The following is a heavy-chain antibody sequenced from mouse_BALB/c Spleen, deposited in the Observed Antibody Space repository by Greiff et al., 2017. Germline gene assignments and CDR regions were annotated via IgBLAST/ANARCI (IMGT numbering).Heavy chain of an antibody. Sequence: QVQLQQSGPELVKPGASVKISCKASGYAFSSSWMNWVKQRPGQGLEWIGRIYPGDGDTNYNGKFKGKATLTADKSSSTAYMQLSSLTSVDSAVYFCARRGICYDPDYWAIDYWGEGTTVTVSS. J-gene: IGHJ4*01. CDR2: IYPGDGDT. CDR1: GYAFSSSW. V-gene: IGHV1-82*01. CDR3: ARRGICYDPDYWAIDY. D-gene: IGHD2-4*01.